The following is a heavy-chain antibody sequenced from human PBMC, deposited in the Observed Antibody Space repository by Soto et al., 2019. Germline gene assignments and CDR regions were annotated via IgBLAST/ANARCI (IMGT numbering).Heavy chain of an antibody. CDR1: GYRFTSYW. Sequence: GESLKISCKGSGYRFTSYWIGWVRQMPGKGLEWMGIIDPGDSDTRYSPSFQGQVTISVDKSISTAYLQWSSLKASDTAMYYCAARVGSSPLYYYGMDVWGQGTTVTAP. J-gene: IGHJ6*02. V-gene: IGHV5-51*01. CDR2: IDPGDSDT. D-gene: IGHD3-10*01. CDR3: AARVGSSPLYYYGMDV.